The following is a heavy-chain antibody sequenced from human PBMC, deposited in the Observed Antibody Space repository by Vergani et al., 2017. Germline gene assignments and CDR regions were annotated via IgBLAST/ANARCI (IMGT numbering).Heavy chain of an antibody. Sequence: QVQLQQWGAGLLKPSETLSLIFAVYGGSFSGYSWSWIRQPPGKGLEWIGEINHSGSTNYNPSLKSRVTISVDTSKNQFSLKLSSVTAADTAVYYCARKRAYGAYPRWFDPWGQGTLVTVSS. CDR3: ARKRAYGAYPRWFDP. CDR1: GGSFSGYS. J-gene: IGHJ5*02. CDR2: INHSGST. D-gene: IGHD4-17*01. V-gene: IGHV4-34*01.